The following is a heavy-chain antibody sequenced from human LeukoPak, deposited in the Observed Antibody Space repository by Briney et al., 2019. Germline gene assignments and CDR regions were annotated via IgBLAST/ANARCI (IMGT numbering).Heavy chain of an antibody. J-gene: IGHJ3*02. Sequence: SQTLSLTCTVSGGSISSGGYYWSWIRQHPGKGLEWIGYIYYSGSTYYNPSLKSRVTISVDTSKNQFSLKLSSVTAADTAVYYCARSEYYYDSSGYYRLGGAFAIWGQGTMVTVSS. CDR2: IYYSGST. CDR1: GGSISSGGYY. V-gene: IGHV4-31*03. D-gene: IGHD3-22*01. CDR3: ARSEYYYDSSGYYRLGGAFAI.